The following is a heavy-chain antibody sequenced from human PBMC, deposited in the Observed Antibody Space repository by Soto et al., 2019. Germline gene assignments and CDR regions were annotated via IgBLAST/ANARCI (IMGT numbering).Heavy chain of an antibody. CDR2: ISGSGGST. V-gene: IGHV3-23*01. J-gene: IGHJ4*02. CDR3: ARIWFGEYRSAPFDY. CDR1: GFTFSSYA. D-gene: IGHD3-10*01. Sequence: GGSLRLSCAASGFTFSSYAMSWVRQAPGKGLEWVSAISGSGGSTYYADSVKGRFTISRDNSKNTLYLQMNSLRAEDTAVYYCARIWFGEYRSAPFDYWGQGTLVTVSS.